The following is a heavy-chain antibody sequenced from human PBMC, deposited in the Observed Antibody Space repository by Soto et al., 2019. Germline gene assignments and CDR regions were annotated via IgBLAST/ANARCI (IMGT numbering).Heavy chain of an antibody. J-gene: IGHJ6*02. D-gene: IGHD4-4*01. V-gene: IGHV3-23*01. CDR3: AKVYSNHGNYYYGLDV. Sequence: SGGSLRLSCASSGFTFSSYAMTWVRQAPGKGLEWVSALSGSGDSTYYADSVKGRFTISRDNSKNTLYLQMNSLRAEDTAVYYCAKVYSNHGNYYYGLDVWGQGTTVTVSS. CDR1: GFTFSSYA. CDR2: LSGSGDST.